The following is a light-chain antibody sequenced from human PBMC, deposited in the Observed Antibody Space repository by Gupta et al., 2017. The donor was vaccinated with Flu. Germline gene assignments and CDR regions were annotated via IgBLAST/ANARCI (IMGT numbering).Light chain of an antibody. CDR1: QSLSSW. Sequence: DIQMTQSPSTLSAYVGDRVPITCRASQSLSSWLAWYQQKPGKAPNLLIYKASNLESGVPSRFSGSGSGKEFTLDISSLQPDDFATYYCQQYDSYSLTFGGGTKVEI. CDR2: KAS. J-gene: IGKJ4*01. CDR3: QQYDSYSLT. V-gene: IGKV1-5*03.